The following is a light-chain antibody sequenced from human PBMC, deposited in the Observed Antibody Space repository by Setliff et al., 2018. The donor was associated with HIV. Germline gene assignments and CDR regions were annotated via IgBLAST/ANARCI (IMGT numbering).Light chain of an antibody. CDR1: QSFSSS. CDR2: DAS. J-gene: IGKJ4*01. CDR3: QQRLT. V-gene: IGKV3-11*01. Sequence: EVVLTQSPATLSLSPGERAPISCRASQSFSSSLAWYQQKPGQAPRLLIYDASTRVTGIPVRFSGSGSGADFTLTISSLEPEDFAIYYCQQRLTFGGGTKVDIK.